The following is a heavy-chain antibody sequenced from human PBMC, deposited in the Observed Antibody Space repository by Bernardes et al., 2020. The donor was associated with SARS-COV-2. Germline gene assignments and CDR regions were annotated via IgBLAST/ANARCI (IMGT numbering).Heavy chain of an antibody. J-gene: IGHJ6*02. CDR1: GYTFTSYV. CDR2: ISAYNGNT. Sequence: ASVKVSCKASGYTFTSYVISWVRQAPGQGLEWMGWISAYNGNTNYAQKLQGRVTMTTDTSTSTAYMELRSLRSDDTAVYYCARDFTGYYDFWSGYYYGMDVWGQGTTVTVSS. V-gene: IGHV1-18*04. D-gene: IGHD3-3*01. CDR3: ARDFTGYYDFWSGYYYGMDV.